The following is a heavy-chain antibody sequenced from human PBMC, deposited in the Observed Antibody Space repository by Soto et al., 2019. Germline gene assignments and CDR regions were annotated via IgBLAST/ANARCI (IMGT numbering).Heavy chain of an antibody. D-gene: IGHD3-10*02. CDR3: LKDDFVLEMNY. CDR1: GFTFSSYW. Sequence: GGSLRLSCAASGFTFSSYWMHWVRQTPEKGLVWVSHIDSDGSSTTYADSVKGRFTISRDNAKNTLYLQMNSLRADDTAVYYCLKDDFVLEMNYWGLEPLFTIS. CDR2: IDSDGSST. V-gene: IGHV3-74*01. J-gene: IGHJ4*02.